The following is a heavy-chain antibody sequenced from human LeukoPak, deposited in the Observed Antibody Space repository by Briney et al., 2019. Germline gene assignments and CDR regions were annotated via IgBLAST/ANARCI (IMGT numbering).Heavy chain of an antibody. Sequence: GGSLRLSCAASGFNFGSYSMTWVRQAPGKGLEWVSVISADSATTFYADSVKGRFTISRDNAKNTVILQMSSLRAEDTALYYCARKSASGNYPLDYWGQGTLVTVSS. J-gene: IGHJ4*02. CDR1: GFNFGSYS. D-gene: IGHD3-10*01. V-gene: IGHV3-23*01. CDR3: ARKSASGNYPLDY. CDR2: ISADSATT.